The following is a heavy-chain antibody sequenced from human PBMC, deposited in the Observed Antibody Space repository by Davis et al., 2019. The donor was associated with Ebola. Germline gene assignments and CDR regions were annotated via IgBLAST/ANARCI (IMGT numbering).Heavy chain of an antibody. V-gene: IGHV1-8*01. D-gene: IGHD1-1*01. CDR2: MNPNSGNT. Sequence: ASVKVSCKASGYTFTSYDINWVRQATGQGLEWMGWMNPNSGNTGYAQKFQGRVTMTRNTSINTAYMELSSLRSEDTAVYYCARDRNWNPYWFDPWGQGTLVTVSS. J-gene: IGHJ5*02. CDR1: GYTFTSYD. CDR3: ARDRNWNPYWFDP.